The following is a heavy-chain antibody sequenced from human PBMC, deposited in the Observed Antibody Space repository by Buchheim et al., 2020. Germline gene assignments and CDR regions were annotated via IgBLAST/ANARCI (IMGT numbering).Heavy chain of an antibody. Sequence: QVQLQESGPGLVKPSQTLSLTCTVSGGSISSGGYYWSWIRQHPGKGLAWIGYIYYSGSTYYNPSLKSRVTISVDTSKNQFSLKLSSVTAADTAVYYCARAAYEIGIAARPGWFDPWGQGTL. J-gene: IGHJ5*02. CDR2: IYYSGST. CDR3: ARAAYEIGIAARPGWFDP. CDR1: GGSISSGGYY. V-gene: IGHV4-30-4*08. D-gene: IGHD6-6*01.